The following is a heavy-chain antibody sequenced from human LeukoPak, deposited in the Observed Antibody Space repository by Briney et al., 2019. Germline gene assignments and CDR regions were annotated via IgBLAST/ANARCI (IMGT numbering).Heavy chain of an antibody. J-gene: IGHJ4*02. V-gene: IGHV4-59*01. CDR1: GGSFSGYY. CDR2: IYYTGST. CDR3: ARGLHAVDY. Sequence: SETLSLTCAVYGGSFSGYYWSWIRQPPGKGLEWIGYIYYTGSTNYNPSLKSRVTISVDTSKNQFSLKLSSVTAADTAVYYCARGLHAVDYWGQGTLVTVSS.